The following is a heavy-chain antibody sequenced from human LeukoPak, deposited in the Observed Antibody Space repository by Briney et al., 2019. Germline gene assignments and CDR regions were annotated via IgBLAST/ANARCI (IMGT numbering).Heavy chain of an antibody. D-gene: IGHD4-23*01. J-gene: IGHJ6*03. CDR2: IDSGGST. Sequence: GGSLRLSCAASGFTVSSNYMSWVRQAPGKGLEWVSVIDSGGSTYYANSVKGRFTISRDNSRNTLYLQMNSLRAEDTAVYYCARSTVVTGRYYYYYMDVWGKGTTVSVSS. CDR1: GFTVSSNY. V-gene: IGHV3-53*01. CDR3: ARSTVVTGRYYYYYMDV.